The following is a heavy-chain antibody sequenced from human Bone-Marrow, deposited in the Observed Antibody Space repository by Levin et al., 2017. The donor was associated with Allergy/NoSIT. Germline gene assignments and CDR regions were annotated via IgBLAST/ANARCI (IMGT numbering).Heavy chain of an antibody. CDR2: INHSGST. D-gene: IGHD3-16*02. CDR3: ARGGPYYDYVWGSYRSLEHFDY. CDR1: GGSFSGYY. Sequence: SETLSLTCAVYGGSFSGYYWSWIRQPPGKGLEWIGEINHSGSTNYNPSLKSRVTISVDTSKNQFSLKLSSVTAADTAVYYCARGGPYYDYVWGSYRSLEHFDYWGQGTLVTVSS. J-gene: IGHJ4*02. V-gene: IGHV4-34*01.